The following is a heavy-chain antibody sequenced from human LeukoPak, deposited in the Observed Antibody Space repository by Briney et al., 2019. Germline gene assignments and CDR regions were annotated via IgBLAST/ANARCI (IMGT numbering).Heavy chain of an antibody. V-gene: IGHV3-21*01. CDR2: ISSSKSYI. CDR3: ARELIWPRDY. J-gene: IGHJ4*02. CDR1: GFSFSSYS. D-gene: IGHD3/OR15-3a*01. Sequence: GGSLRLSCAASGFSFSSYSMNWVRQAPGKGLEWVSSISSSKSYIFYADSVKGRFTISRDNAKNSLYLEMTSLRAEDTAVYYCARELIWPRDYWGQGTLVTVSS.